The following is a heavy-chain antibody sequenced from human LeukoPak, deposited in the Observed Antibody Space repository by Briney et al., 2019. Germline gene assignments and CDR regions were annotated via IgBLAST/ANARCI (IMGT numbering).Heavy chain of an antibody. CDR1: GFTFSSYG. CDR2: IWYDGSNK. D-gene: IGHD3-10*01. Sequence: GRSLRLSCAASGFTFSSYGMHWVRQAPGKGLEWVAVIWYDGSNKYYADSVKGRFTISRDNSKNTLYPQMNSLRAEDTAVYYCARSITMVRGVIGVIGYWGQGTLVTVSS. V-gene: IGHV3-33*01. J-gene: IGHJ4*02. CDR3: ARSITMVRGVIGVIGY.